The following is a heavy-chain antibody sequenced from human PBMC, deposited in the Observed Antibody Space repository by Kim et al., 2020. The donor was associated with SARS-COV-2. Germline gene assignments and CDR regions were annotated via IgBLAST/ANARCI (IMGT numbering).Heavy chain of an antibody. D-gene: IGHD2-2*01. Sequence: SETLSLTCTVSGGSISSGDYYWTWIRQPPGKGLEWIGYIYYSESTYYNTSFKGRVTISIDTSKNQFSLKLRSVTAADTALYYCARAPVPAATRWFDPWGQGILVTVSS. CDR1: GGSISSGDYY. CDR3: ARAPVPAATRWFDP. CDR2: IYYSEST. J-gene: IGHJ5*02. V-gene: IGHV4-30-4*01.